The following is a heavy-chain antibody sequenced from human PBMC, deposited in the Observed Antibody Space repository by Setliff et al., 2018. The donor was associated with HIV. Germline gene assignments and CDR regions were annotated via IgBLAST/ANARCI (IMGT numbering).Heavy chain of an antibody. J-gene: IGHJ4*02. D-gene: IGHD3-22*01. V-gene: IGHV4-61*01. CDR2: IYYSGST. CDR1: GFSLSNTRMG. CDR3: ARGGGYYAPLVY. Sequence: SGPTLVNPTQTLTLTCTFSGFSLSNTRMGVSWIRQPPGKGLEWIGYIYYSGSTNYNPSLKSRVTISVDTSKNQFSLKLSSVTAADTAVYYCARGGGYYAPLVYWGQGTLVTVSS.